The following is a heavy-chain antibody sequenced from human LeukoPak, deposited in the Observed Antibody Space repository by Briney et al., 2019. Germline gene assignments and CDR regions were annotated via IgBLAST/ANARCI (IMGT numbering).Heavy chain of an antibody. Sequence: GGSLRLSCAASGFTFSSYSTNWVRQAPGRGLEWVSSISSSSSYIYYADSVKGRFTISRDNAKNSLYLQMDSLRAEDTAVYYCARGWASEAFDYWGQGTLVTVSS. D-gene: IGHD3-16*01. J-gene: IGHJ4*02. CDR3: ARGWASEAFDY. CDR1: GFTFSSYS. V-gene: IGHV3-21*01. CDR2: ISSSSSYI.